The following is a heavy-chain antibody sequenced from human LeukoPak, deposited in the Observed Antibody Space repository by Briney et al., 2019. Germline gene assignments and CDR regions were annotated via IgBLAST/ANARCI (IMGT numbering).Heavy chain of an antibody. CDR2: ISGSGGST. J-gene: IGHJ6*03. CDR3: ARMDYYYYMDV. D-gene: IGHD5-24*01. CDR1: EFSAGSNY. Sequence: GGSLRLSCAPSEFSAGSNYMTWVRQAPGKGLEWVSAISGSGGSTYYADSVKGRFTISRDNSKNTLYLQMNSQRAEDTAVYHCARMDYYYYMDVWGKGTTVTISS. V-gene: IGHV3-23*01.